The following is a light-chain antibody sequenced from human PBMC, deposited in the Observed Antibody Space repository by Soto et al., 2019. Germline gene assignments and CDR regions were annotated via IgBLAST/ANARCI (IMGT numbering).Light chain of an antibody. CDR3: QQYGSSPT. V-gene: IGKV3-20*01. CDR1: QSVSSSY. CDR2: GAS. J-gene: IGKJ1*01. Sequence: EIVLTQSPGTLSLSPGERATLSCRASQSVSSSYLVWYQQKPGQAPRLLIYGASNRATGIPDRFSGSGSGTDVTLTISRLEPEDFAVYYCQQYGSSPTFGQGTKVEIK.